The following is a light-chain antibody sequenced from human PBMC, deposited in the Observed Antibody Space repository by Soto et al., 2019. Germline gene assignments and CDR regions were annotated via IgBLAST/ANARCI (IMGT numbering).Light chain of an antibody. V-gene: IGKV3-20*01. J-gene: IGKJ1*01. Sequence: EIVLTQSPGTLSLSPGERATLSCRASQSVSSSYLAWYQQKPGQAPRLLIYGASSRATGIPDRFSGSGSGTDFTLTISCLQSEDFATYYCQQYYSYRTLGQGTKVDIK. CDR2: GAS. CDR1: QSVSSSY. CDR3: QQYYSYRT.